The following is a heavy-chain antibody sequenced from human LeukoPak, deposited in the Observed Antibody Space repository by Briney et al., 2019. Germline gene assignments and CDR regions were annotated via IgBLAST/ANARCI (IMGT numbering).Heavy chain of an antibody. CDR3: ARGNRIRRYYYYMDV. D-gene: IGHD2-15*01. V-gene: IGHV4-39*07. Sequence: SETLSLTCTVSGGSIISSNYYWSWIRQPPGKGLEWIGSIYYSESTYYNPSLKSRVTISVDTSKNQLSLKLSSVTAADTAVYYCARGNRIRRYYYYMDVWGKGTTVTVSS. CDR1: GGSIISSNYY. J-gene: IGHJ6*03. CDR2: IYYSEST.